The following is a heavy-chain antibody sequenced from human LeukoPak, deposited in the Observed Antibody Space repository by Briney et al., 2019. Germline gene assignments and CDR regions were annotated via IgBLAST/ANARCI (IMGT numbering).Heavy chain of an antibody. CDR1: GFTFSSYG. D-gene: IGHD2-15*01. J-gene: IGHJ4*02. CDR2: IWYDGSNE. CDR3: ATETRDRNFDY. V-gene: IGHV3-33*08. Sequence: GGSLRLSCAASGFTFSSYGMHWVRQAPGKGLEWVAIIWYDGSNEDYADSVKGRFTISGDNSKNTLYLQMNSLRAEDTAVYYCATETRDRNFDYWGQGTLVTVSS.